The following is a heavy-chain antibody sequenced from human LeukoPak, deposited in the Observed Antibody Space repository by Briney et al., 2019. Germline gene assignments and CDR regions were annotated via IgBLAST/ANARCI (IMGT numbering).Heavy chain of an antibody. J-gene: IGHJ3*02. D-gene: IGHD6-13*01. CDR3: ARLFTGQLVRGDAFDI. V-gene: IGHV4-4*07. Sequence: PSETLSLTCTVSGGSISSYYWSWIRQPAGKGLEWIGRIYTSGSSNYNPSLKSRVTMSVGTSKNQFSLKLSSVTAADTAVYYCARLFTGQLVRGDAFDIWGQGTMVTVSS. CDR2: IYTSGSS. CDR1: GGSISSYY.